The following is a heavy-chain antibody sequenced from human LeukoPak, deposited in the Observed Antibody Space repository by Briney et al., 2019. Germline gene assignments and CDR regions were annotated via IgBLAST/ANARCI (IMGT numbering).Heavy chain of an antibody. V-gene: IGHV3-21*01. Sequence: KPGGSLRLSCAASGFTLSSYSMKWVSQVPGKGLEWVSSINTSNSYIYYADSVKRPFTISTDNAKNSLYLQINSLRTEHTAVYYCARDLDDYPSPFKYWGQGTLVTISS. CDR1: GFTLSSYS. CDR3: ARDLDDYPSPFKY. CDR2: INTSNSYI. D-gene: IGHD5-24*01. J-gene: IGHJ4*02.